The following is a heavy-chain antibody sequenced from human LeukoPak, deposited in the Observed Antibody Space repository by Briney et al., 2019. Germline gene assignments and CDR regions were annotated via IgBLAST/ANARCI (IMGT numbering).Heavy chain of an antibody. CDR2: IYYSGST. CDR1: GGSISSYY. V-gene: IGHV4-59*01. Sequence: SETLSLTCTVSGGSISSYYWSWIRQPPGKGLEWIGYIYYSGSTNYNPSLKSRVTISVDTSKNQFSLKLSSVTAADTAVYYCARHLVPYDSSGYYYNWGQGTLVTVSS. CDR3: ARHLVPYDSSGYYYN. D-gene: IGHD3-22*01. J-gene: IGHJ4*02.